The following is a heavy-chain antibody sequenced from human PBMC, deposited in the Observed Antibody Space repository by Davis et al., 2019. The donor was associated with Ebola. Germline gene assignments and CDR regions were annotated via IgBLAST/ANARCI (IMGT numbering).Heavy chain of an antibody. D-gene: IGHD3-3*01. CDR1: GGSISSYY. CDR2: IYYSGST. Sequence: PSETLSLTCTVSGGSISSYYWSWIRQPPGKGLEWIGYIYYSGSTNYNPSLKSRVTISVDTSKNQFSLKLSSVTAADTAVYYCARGGVDDLNTIFGVVTLDYWGQGTLVTVSS. V-gene: IGHV4-59*12. CDR3: ARGGVDDLNTIFGVVTLDY. J-gene: IGHJ4*02.